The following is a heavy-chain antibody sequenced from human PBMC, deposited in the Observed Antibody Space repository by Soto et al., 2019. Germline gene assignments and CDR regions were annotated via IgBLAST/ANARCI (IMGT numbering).Heavy chain of an antibody. Sequence: QVQLVQSGGEVKKPGASVKVSCKASGDTVTKYGISWVRQAPGQGLEWLGWISCYNGHTNYALKAPXRXXFTTDTSTSTASMELRSLTSDDTAVYYCASATSIAVAGTETWGQGTLVTVSS. CDR3: ASATSIAVAGTET. D-gene: IGHD6-19*01. CDR1: GDTVTKYG. CDR2: ISCYNGHT. V-gene: IGHV1-18*01. J-gene: IGHJ4*02.